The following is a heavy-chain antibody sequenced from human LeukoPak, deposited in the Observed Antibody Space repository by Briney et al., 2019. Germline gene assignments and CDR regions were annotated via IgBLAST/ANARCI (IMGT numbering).Heavy chain of an antibody. CDR1: VYTLTELS. V-gene: IGHV1-24*01. CDR3: ATAHSSGHFDYFDY. Sequence: GASVKVSCKVSVYTLTELSIHWVRQAPGKGLEWMGGFDPEDGETIYAQKFQGRVTMTEDTSTDTAYMELSSLRSEDTAVFYCATAHSSGHFDYFDYWGQGTLVTVSS. CDR2: FDPEDGET. J-gene: IGHJ4*02. D-gene: IGHD6-19*01.